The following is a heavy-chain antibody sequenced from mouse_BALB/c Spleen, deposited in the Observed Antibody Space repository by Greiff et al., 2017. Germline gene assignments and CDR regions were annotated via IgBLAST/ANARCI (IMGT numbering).Heavy chain of an antibody. V-gene: IGHV5-12-1*01. CDR1: GFAFSSYD. CDR3: ARPFYYYGSSGFAY. D-gene: IGHD1-1*01. CDR2: ISSGGGST. J-gene: IGHJ3*01. Sequence: EVKLMESGGGLVKPGGSLKLSCAASGFAFSSYDMSWVRQTPEKRLEWVAYISSGGGSTYYPDTVKGRFTISRDNAKNTLYLQMSSLKSEDTAMYYCARPFYYYGSSGFAYWGQGTLVTVSA.